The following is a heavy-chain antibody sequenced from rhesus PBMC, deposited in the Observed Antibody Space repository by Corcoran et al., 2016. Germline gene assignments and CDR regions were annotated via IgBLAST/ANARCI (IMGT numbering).Heavy chain of an antibody. CDR1: AGSLSSSS. CDR3: ARESYYEDDYGYYSPDAFDF. V-gene: IGHV4-169*02. Sequence: QLQLQASGPGLVTPSEPLSVTFAVSAGSLSSSSLSWFRHAPGQGQACVWFIYCSGSSTNNNPSLKSRVTLSVDTSKNQLSLKLSSVTAADTAVYYCARESYYEDDYGYYSPDAFDFWGQGLRVTVSS. D-gene: IGHD3-9*01. CDR2: IYCSGSST. J-gene: IGHJ3*01.